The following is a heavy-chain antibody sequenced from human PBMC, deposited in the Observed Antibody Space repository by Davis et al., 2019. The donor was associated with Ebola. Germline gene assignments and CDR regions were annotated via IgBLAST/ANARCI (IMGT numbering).Heavy chain of an antibody. CDR3: ARQGLLWFGELLYHYYYGMDV. J-gene: IGHJ6*02. CDR1: GYTFTSYD. D-gene: IGHD3-10*01. V-gene: IGHV1-8*01. CDR2: MNPNSGNT. Sequence: AASVKVSCKASGYTFTSYDINWVRQATGQGLEWMGWMNPNSGNTGYAQKFQGRVTMTRNTSISTAYMELSSLRSEDTAVYYCARQGLLWFGELLYHYYYGMDVWGQGTTVTVSS.